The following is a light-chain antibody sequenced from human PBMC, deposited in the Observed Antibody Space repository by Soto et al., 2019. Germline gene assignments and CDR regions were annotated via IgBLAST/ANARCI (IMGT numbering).Light chain of an antibody. CDR3: QQTYSTPQP. CDR2: LTS. CDR1: QAVNTR. V-gene: IGKV3D-11*01. Sequence: EIVLTQSPATLSSFPGDRVTLSCRASQAVNTRLAWYQHKPGQAPRLLIYLTSNRAAGIPARFSGSGSGTDFTLTISDVEPEDFATYYCQQTYSTPQPFGQGTRLEIK. J-gene: IGKJ5*01.